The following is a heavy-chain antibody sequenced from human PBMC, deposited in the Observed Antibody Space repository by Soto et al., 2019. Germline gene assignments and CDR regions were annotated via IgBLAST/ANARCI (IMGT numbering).Heavy chain of an antibody. J-gene: IGHJ4*02. Sequence: SETLSLTCIVSGESISSSSYYWGWIRQPPGKGLEWIGSIYYSGRTYYNPSFKSRVTLSIATSKNQFSLKLSSVTATDTAVYYCARQRTTVVTQAYFDHWGQGAMVTVYS. CDR3: ARQRTTVVTQAYFDH. V-gene: IGHV4-39*01. CDR1: GESISSSSYY. CDR2: IYYSGRT. D-gene: IGHD2-21*02.